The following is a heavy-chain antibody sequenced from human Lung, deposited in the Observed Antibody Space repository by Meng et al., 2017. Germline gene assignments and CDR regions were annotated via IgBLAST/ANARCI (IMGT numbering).Heavy chain of an antibody. CDR2: INHSGST. V-gene: IGHV4-34*01. Sequence: QGQLQQWGAGLLKPSESLSLTCVVSCGSFSDYYWSWIRQPPGKGLEWIGEINHSGSTNYNPSLESRATISVDTSQNNLSLKLSSVTAADSAVYYCARGPTTMAHDFDYWGQGTLVTVSS. D-gene: IGHD4-11*01. CDR1: CGSFSDYY. CDR3: ARGPTTMAHDFDY. J-gene: IGHJ4*02.